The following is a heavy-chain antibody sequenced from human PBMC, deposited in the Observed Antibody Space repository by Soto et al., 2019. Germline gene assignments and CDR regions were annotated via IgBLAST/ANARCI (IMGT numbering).Heavy chain of an antibody. D-gene: IGHD4-17*01. CDR1: GGSISSGDYY. V-gene: IGHV4-30-4*01. J-gene: IGHJ5*02. CDR2: IYYSGST. CDR3: ARERGATVVTQDKYWFDP. Sequence: SETLSLTCTVSGGSISSGDYYWSWIRQPPGKGLEWIGYIYYSGSTYYNPSLKNRVTISVDTSKNQFSLKLSSVTAADTAVYYCARERGATVVTQDKYWFDPWGQGTLVTVSS.